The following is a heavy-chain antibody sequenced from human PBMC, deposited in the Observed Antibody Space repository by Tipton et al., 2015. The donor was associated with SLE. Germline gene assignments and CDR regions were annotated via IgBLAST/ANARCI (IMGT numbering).Heavy chain of an antibody. Sequence: SLRLSCAASGFTFSSYAMSWVRQAPGKGLEWVSAISGSGGSTYYADSVKGRFTISRDNSKNTLYLQMNSLRAEDTAVYYCAKEVVLRLLERSGMDVWGQGTTVTVSS. CDR1: GFTFSSYA. V-gene: IGHV3-23*01. CDR2: ISGSGGST. J-gene: IGHJ6*02. CDR3: AKEVVLRLLERSGMDV. D-gene: IGHD3-3*01.